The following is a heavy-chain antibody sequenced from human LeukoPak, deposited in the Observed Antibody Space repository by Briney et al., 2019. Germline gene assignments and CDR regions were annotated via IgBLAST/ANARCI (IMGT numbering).Heavy chain of an antibody. J-gene: IGHJ4*02. CDR2: ISSSGSTI. Sequence: GGSLRLSCAASGFTFSSYAMSWVRQAPGKGLEWVSYISSSGSTIYYADSVKGRFTISRGNAKNSLYLQMNSLRAEDTAVYYCARDGSHPGGSDSGYDRITRFDYWGQGTLVTVSS. D-gene: IGHD5-12*01. CDR1: GFTFSSYA. V-gene: IGHV3-48*04. CDR3: ARDGSHPGGSDSGYDRITRFDY.